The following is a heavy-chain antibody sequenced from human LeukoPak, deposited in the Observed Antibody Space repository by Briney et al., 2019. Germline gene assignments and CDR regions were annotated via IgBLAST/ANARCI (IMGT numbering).Heavy chain of an antibody. D-gene: IGHD6-6*01. V-gene: IGHV4-38-2*01. CDR3: ARHPEYLPFDY. J-gene: IGHJ4*02. CDR2: IYHSGST. CDR1: GYSISSGYY. Sequence: SETLSLTCAVSGYSISSGYYWGWIRQPPGKGLEWIGSIYHSGSTYYNPSLKSRVTISVDTSKSQFSLKLSSVTAADTAVYYCARHPEYLPFDYWGQGTLVTVSS.